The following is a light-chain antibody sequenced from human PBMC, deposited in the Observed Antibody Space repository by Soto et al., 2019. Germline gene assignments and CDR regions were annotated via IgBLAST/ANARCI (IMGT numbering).Light chain of an antibody. CDR1: SSNIGSKS. CDR2: NNM. CDR3: GAWDVNLNAYV. J-gene: IGLJ1*01. Sequence: QSVLTQPPSASGTPGQRVTISCSGSSSNIGSKSATWYQQLPGTAPKLLIYNNMERPSGVPDRFSGSTSGTSASLAISGLQSEDEADYYCGAWDVNLNAYVFGVRTKLTVL. V-gene: IGLV1-44*01.